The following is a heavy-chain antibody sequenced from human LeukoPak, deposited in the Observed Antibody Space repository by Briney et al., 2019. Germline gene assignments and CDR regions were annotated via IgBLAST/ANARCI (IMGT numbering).Heavy chain of an antibody. J-gene: IGHJ4*02. D-gene: IGHD3-3*01. CDR3: ARGGITIFGGIIYQDY. V-gene: IGHV3-74*01. CDR2: INTDGSST. Sequence: GGSLRLSCAASGFIFSSYWMHWVRHAPGKGLAWVSRINTDGSSTIYADSVKGRFTISRDNAKNSLYLQMNSLRAEDTAFYYCARGGITIFGGIIYQDYWGQGTLVTVSS. CDR1: GFIFSSYW.